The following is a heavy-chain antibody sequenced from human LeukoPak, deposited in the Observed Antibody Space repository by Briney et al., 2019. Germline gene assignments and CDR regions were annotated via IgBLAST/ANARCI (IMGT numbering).Heavy chain of an antibody. CDR2: ISAYNGNT. Sequence: ASVKVSCKASGYTFTSYGISWVRQAPGQGLEWMGWISAYNGNTNYAQKLQGRVTMTTDTSTSTAYMELRSLRSDDTAVYYCARERYCSSTSCYWFDPWGQGTLVTASS. CDR3: ARERYCSSTSCYWFDP. D-gene: IGHD2-2*01. V-gene: IGHV1-18*01. CDR1: GYTFTSYG. J-gene: IGHJ5*02.